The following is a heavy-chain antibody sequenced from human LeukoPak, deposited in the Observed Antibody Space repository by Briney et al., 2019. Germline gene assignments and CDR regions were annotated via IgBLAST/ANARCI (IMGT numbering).Heavy chain of an antibody. CDR3: ARDRFVTRGFAASEY. D-gene: IGHD3-10*01. CDR2: ITYDGSAE. J-gene: IGHJ4*02. CDR1: GFRFSSHA. Sequence: AGGSLRLSCAASGFRFSSHAMHWVRQAPGKGLEWLALITYDGSAEYYADSVKGRFIISRDDSKSTLYLEMNGLRPDDRGVYFCARDRFVTRGFAASEYWGQGPRSPSPQ. V-gene: IGHV3-30-3*01.